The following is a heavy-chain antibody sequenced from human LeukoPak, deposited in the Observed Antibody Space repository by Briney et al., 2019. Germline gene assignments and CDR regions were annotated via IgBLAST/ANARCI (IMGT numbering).Heavy chain of an antibody. J-gene: IGHJ4*02. CDR1: GFTFSSYA. D-gene: IGHD6-19*01. CDR3: AKGTVAVAGTGDY. CDR2: ISYDGSNK. V-gene: IGHV3-30-3*01. Sequence: TGGSLRLSCAASGFTFSSYAMHWVRQAPGKGLEWVAVISYDGSNKYYADSVKGRFTISRGNSKNTLYLQMNSLRAEDTAVYYCAKGTVAVAGTGDYWGQGTLVTVSS.